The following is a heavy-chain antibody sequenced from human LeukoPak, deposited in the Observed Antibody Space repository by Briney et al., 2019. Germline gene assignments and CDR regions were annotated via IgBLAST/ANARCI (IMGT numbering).Heavy chain of an antibody. CDR3: ARAPYDFWSGPPYYYGMDV. CDR1: GGSFSGYY. CDR2: INHSGST. J-gene: IGHJ6*02. V-gene: IGHV4-34*01. Sequence: PSETLSLTCAVYGGSFSGYYWSWIRQPPGKGLEWIGEINHSGSTNYNPSLKSRVTISVDTSKNQFSLKLSSVTAADTAVYYCARAPYDFWSGPPYYYGMDVWGQGTTVTVSS. D-gene: IGHD3-3*01.